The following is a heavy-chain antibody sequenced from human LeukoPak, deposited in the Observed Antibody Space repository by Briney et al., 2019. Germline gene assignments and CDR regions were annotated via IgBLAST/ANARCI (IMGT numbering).Heavy chain of an antibody. CDR1: GGSIGTYY. CDR3: VIGEGWQPDY. D-gene: IGHD5-24*01. Sequence: SETLSLTCTVSGGSIGTYYWSGIRQPPGKGLEWIGYIYYSGSTNYNPSLKSRVTISVDTSKNQFSLKLTSVTAADTAEYYCVIGEGWQPDYWGQGTLVTVSS. V-gene: IGHV4-59*01. J-gene: IGHJ4*01. CDR2: IYYSGST.